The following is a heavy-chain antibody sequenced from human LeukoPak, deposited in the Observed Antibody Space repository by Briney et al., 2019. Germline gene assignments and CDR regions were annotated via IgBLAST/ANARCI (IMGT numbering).Heavy chain of an antibody. CDR3: ARHVRDTYCSGGSCYEGEEELWFDP. D-gene: IGHD2-15*01. CDR1: GGSISSYY. Sequence: SETLSLTCTVSGGSISSYYWSWIRQPPGKGPEWIGYIYYSGSTNCNPSVKSRVAMSVDTSKKQFSLKLSSLTAADTAVYYCARHVRDTYCSGGSCYEGEEELWFDPWGQGTLVTVSS. J-gene: IGHJ5*02. CDR2: IYYSGST. V-gene: IGHV4-59*01.